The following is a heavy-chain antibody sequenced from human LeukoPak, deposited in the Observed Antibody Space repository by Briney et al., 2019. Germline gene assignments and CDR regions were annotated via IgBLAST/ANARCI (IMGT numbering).Heavy chain of an antibody. D-gene: IGHD3-3*01. CDR1: GYSISSDYY. CDR2: IYYSGST. V-gene: IGHV4-30-4*08. Sequence: PSETLSLTCAVSGYSISSDYYWSWIRQPPGKGLEWIGYIYYSGSTYYNPSLKSRVTISVDTSKNQFSLKLSSVTAADTAVYYCARDIIDFWSGYPYYYMDVWGKGTTVTVSS. J-gene: IGHJ6*03. CDR3: ARDIIDFWSGYPYYYMDV.